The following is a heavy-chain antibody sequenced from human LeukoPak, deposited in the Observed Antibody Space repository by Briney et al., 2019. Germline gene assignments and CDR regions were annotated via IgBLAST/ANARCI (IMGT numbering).Heavy chain of an antibody. CDR2: IKPDSGDT. CDR1: GYTFTGNY. D-gene: IGHD1-14*01. CDR3: STDNTYHD. J-gene: IGHJ4*02. V-gene: IGHV1-2*02. Sequence: GASVKVSCKASGYTFTGNYVHWVRQAPRQGLEWMGWIKPDSGDTKYAQNFQGRVTMTSDTSIGTAYMELSSLTPDDTAVYYCSTDNTYHDWGQGTLVTVSS.